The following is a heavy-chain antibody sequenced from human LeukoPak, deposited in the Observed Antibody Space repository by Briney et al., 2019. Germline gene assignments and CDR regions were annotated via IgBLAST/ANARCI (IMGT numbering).Heavy chain of an antibody. J-gene: IGHJ4*02. D-gene: IGHD6-19*01. CDR2: ISSNGGGP. V-gene: IGHV3-64D*06. Sequence: GGSLRLSCSASGFTFSSYAMHWVRQAPGKGLEYVSAISSNGGGPYYADSVKGRFTISRDNSKNTLYLQMSSLRAEDTAVYYCARHSSGWMGFDYWGQGTLVTVSS. CDR1: GFTFSSYA. CDR3: ARHSSGWMGFDY.